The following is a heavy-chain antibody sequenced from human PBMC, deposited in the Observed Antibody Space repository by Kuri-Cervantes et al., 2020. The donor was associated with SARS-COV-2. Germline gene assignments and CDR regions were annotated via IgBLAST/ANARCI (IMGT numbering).Heavy chain of an antibody. V-gene: IGHV3-21*01. Sequence: GESLKISCAASGFTFSSYWMHWVRQAPGKGLEWVSSISSSSSYIYYADSVKGRFTISRDNAKNSLYLQMNSLRAEDTAVYYRAILPHLSDPEDAFDIWGQGTMVTVSS. CDR1: GFTFSSYW. J-gene: IGHJ3*02. CDR3: AILPHLSDPEDAFDI. CDR2: ISSSSSYI. D-gene: IGHD2/OR15-2a*01.